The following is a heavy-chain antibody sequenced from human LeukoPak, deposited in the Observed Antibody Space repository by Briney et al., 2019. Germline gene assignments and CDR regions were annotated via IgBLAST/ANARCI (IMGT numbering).Heavy chain of an antibody. J-gene: IGHJ6*02. V-gene: IGHV3-74*01. CDR3: AGGMDV. Sequence: GGSLRLSCAASGFTFSSYAMSWVRHAPGKGLVWVSRINSDGSSTSYADSVKGRFTISRDNAKNTLYLQMNSLRAEDTPVYYCAGGMDVWGQGTTVTVSS. CDR1: GFTFSSYA. CDR2: INSDGSST.